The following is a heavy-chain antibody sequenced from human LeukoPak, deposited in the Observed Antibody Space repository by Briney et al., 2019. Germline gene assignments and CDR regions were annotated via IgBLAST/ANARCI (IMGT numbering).Heavy chain of an antibody. Sequence: ASVKVSCKASGYTFTSYDINWVRQAAGQGLEWMGWMNPNSGNTGYAQKFQGRVTMTRNTSISTAYMELSSLRSEDTAVYYCARGRGITFGGVIVSNWFDPWGQGTLVTDPS. V-gene: IGHV1-8*01. CDR3: ARGRGITFGGVIVSNWFDP. CDR2: MNPNSGNT. J-gene: IGHJ5*02. D-gene: IGHD3-16*02. CDR1: GYTFTSYD.